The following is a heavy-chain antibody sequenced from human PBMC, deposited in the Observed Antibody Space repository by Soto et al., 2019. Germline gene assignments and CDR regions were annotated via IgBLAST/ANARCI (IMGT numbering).Heavy chain of an antibody. CDR1: GGSVSSGSYY. Sequence: SSETLSLTCTVSGGSVSSGSYYWSWIRRPPGKGLEWIGYIYYSGSTNYNPSLKSRVTISVDTSKNQFSLKLSSVTAADTAVYYCARGHCSGGSCQSPFDYWGQGTLVTVSS. J-gene: IGHJ4*02. V-gene: IGHV4-61*01. CDR2: IYYSGST. D-gene: IGHD2-15*01. CDR3: ARGHCSGGSCQSPFDY.